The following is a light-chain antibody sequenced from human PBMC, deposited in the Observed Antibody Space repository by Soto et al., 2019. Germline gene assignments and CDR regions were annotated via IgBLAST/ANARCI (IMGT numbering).Light chain of an antibody. CDR3: QQDDTFPLT. J-gene: IGKJ4*01. CDR1: QGISSW. Sequence: DIQMTQSPSSVSASVGDRVTITCRASQGISSWVAWYQQKPGKAPNLLIYAASSLQSGVPSRFSGSGSGTAFTLTISSLQPEDFASYYCQQDDTFPLTFGGGTKVEIK. V-gene: IGKV1-12*01. CDR2: AAS.